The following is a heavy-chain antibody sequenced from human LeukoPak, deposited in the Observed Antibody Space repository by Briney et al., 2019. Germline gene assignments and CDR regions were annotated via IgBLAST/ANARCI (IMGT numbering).Heavy chain of an antibody. Sequence: SETLSLTCAVYGGSFSGYYWSWIRQPPGKGLEWIGEINHSGSTNYNPSLKSRVTISVDTSKNQFSLKLSSVTAADTAVYYCARGRGYYSSGSYNDWGQGTLVTVSS. D-gene: IGHD3-10*01. CDR1: GGSFSGYY. V-gene: IGHV4-34*01. CDR3: ARGRGYYSSGSYND. CDR2: INHSGST. J-gene: IGHJ4*02.